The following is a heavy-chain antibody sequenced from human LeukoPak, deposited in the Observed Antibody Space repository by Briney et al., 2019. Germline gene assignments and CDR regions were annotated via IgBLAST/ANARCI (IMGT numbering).Heavy chain of an antibody. CDR2: IIPIFGTA. D-gene: IGHD5-12*01. J-gene: IGHJ4*02. CDR3: AIRGYSGYENYYFDY. Sequence: GASVKVSCKASGGTFSSYAISWVRQAPGQGLEGMGRIIPIFGTANYAQKLQGRVTITTDESTSTAYMELSSLRSEDTAVYYCAIRGYSGYENYYFDYWGQGTLVTVSS. V-gene: IGHV1-69*05. CDR1: GGTFSSYA.